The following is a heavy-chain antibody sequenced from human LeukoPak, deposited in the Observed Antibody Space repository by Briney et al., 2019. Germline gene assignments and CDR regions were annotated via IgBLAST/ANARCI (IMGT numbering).Heavy chain of an antibody. CDR1: GGSISSYY. CDR3: ARHPPKSFFDY. J-gene: IGHJ4*03. V-gene: IGHV4-59*08. Sequence: SEALSLTCTVSGGSISSYYWSWIRQPPGKGLEWIAYIYYSGSTNYNPSLKCRVTISVDTSKSQFSLKLTSMTAADTAVYYCARHPPKSFFDYWGQGTLVTVSS. CDR2: IYYSGST.